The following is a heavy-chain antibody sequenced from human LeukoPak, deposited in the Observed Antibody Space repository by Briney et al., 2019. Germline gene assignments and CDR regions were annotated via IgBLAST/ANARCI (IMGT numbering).Heavy chain of an antibody. D-gene: IGHD3-22*01. J-gene: IGHJ3*02. CDR2: INHSGST. CDR3: ARDPRLYGYYYDSSGPDDAFDI. CDR1: GGSFSGYY. V-gene: IGHV4-34*01. Sequence: PSETLSLTCAVYGGSFSGYYWSWIRQPPGKGLEWIGEINHSGSTNYNPSLKSRVTISVDTSKNQFSLKLSSVTAADTAVYYCARDPRLYGYYYDSSGPDDAFDIWGQGTMVTVSS.